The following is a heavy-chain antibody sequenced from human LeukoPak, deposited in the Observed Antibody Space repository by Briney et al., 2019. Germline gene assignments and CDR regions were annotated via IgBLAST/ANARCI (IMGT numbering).Heavy chain of an antibody. CDR1: GGSFSGYY. D-gene: IGHD2-21*02. CDR2: INHSGST. V-gene: IGHV4-34*01. J-gene: IGHJ6*02. CDR3: AGGLHIVVVTADYYYGMDV. Sequence: SETLSLTCAVYGGSFSGYYWSWIRQPPGKGLEWIGEINHSGSTNYNPSLKSRVTISVDTSKNQFSLKLSSVTAADTAVYYCAGGLHIVVVTADYYYGMDVWGQGTTVTVSS.